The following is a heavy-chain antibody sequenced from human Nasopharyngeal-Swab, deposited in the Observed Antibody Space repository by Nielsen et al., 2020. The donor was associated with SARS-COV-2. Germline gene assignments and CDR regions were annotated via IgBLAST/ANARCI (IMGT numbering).Heavy chain of an antibody. CDR1: DYSISSYY. J-gene: IGHJ6*02. V-gene: IGHV4-59*13. CDR2: IYYSGSP. CDR3: ARVHYYDSTYHYYGLDV. D-gene: IGHD3-22*01. Sequence: SETLSLTCTVSDYSISSYYWTWIRQPPGKGLEWIGYIYYSGSPNYNPSLKSRVTLSLDTSKSQLSLKLSSVTAADTAVYYCARVHYYDSTYHYYGLDVWGQGTTVTVSS.